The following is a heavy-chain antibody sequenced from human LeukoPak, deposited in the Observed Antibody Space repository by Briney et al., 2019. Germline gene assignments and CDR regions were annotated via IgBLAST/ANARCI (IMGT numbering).Heavy chain of an antibody. CDR2: ISSSSSYI. CDR1: GFTFSSYS. J-gene: IGHJ3*02. D-gene: IGHD4-17*01. CDR3: ARVVEDYGDYGGAFDI. V-gene: IGHV3-21*01. Sequence: GGSLRLSCAASGFTFSSYSMNWVRQAPGKGLEWGSSISSSSSYIYYADSVKGRFTISRDNAKNSLYLQMNSLRAEDTAVYYCARVVEDYGDYGGAFDIWGQGTMVTVSS.